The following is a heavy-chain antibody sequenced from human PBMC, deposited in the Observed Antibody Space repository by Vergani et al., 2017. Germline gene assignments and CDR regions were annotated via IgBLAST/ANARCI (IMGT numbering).Heavy chain of an antibody. V-gene: IGHV4-38-2*02. J-gene: IGHJ4*02. Sequence: QVQLQESGPGLVKPSETLSLTCTVSGYSISSGYYWGWIRQPPGKGLEWIGSIYHSGSTYYNPSLKSRVTISVDTSKNQFSLKLSSVTAADTAVYYCAKLGGAPDYWGQGTLVTVSS. D-gene: IGHD1-26*01. CDR3: AKLGGAPDY. CDR2: IYHSGST. CDR1: GYSISSGYY.